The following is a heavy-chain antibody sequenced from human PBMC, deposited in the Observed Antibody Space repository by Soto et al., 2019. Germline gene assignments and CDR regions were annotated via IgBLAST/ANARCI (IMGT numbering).Heavy chain of an antibody. D-gene: IGHD3-3*01. CDR3: ARARGAIFGVVIRNWFDP. J-gene: IGHJ5*02. V-gene: IGHV4-4*02. Sequence: PSETLSLTCAVSGGSITSSNWWSWVRQSPRKGLEWVGEIFHNGSTNYNPSLKSRVTMSVDRSKNQFYLELRSVTAANTAVYYCARARGAIFGVVIRNWFDPWGQGALVTVSS. CDR2: IFHNGST. CDR1: GGSITSSNW.